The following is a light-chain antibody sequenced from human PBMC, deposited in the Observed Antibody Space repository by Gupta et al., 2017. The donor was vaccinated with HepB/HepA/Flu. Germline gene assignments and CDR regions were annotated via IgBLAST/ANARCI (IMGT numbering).Light chain of an antibody. V-gene: IGKV3-20*01. Sequence: EIVLTQSPGTLSLSPGESATLSCRASQNLNSKSLAWYQQKVGQAPRLPIYGASTRATGIPDRFSGSRSGTAFTLSVSRVEPEDFAVYYCRQYVDSVRTFGEGTKVEDK. CDR2: GAS. CDR3: RQYVDSVRT. J-gene: IGKJ1*01. CDR1: QNLNSKS.